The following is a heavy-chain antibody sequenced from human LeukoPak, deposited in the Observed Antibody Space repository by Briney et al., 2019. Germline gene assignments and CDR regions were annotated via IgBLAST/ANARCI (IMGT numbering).Heavy chain of an antibody. D-gene: IGHD6-13*01. V-gene: IGHV3-21*01. CDR1: TFTFRSDS. CDR2: ISSSSDYI. CDR3: ARDSGSSWREGLNY. J-gene: IGHJ4*02. Sequence: GGSLRLSCAASTFTFRSDSMNWVRQAPGKGLEGVSSISSSSDYIYYADSVKGRFTISRDNAKNSLFLQMNSLRVEDSAVYYCARDSGSSWREGLNYWGQGTLVTVSS.